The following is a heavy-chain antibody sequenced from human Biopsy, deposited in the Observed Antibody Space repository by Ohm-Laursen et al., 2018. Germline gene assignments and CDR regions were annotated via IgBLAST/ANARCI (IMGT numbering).Heavy chain of an antibody. CDR2: ISPYNDKT. Sequence: ASVKVSCKASGYTFTSYDINWVRQAPGQGLEWMGWISPYNDKTSYPPKLQDRVTMTADTSTNTAHMELRSLRSDDTAVYYCARVLCTSTTCYGLLDNWGQGTVVTVSS. V-gene: IGHV1-18*01. D-gene: IGHD2/OR15-2a*01. CDR1: GYTFTSYD. CDR3: ARVLCTSTTCYGLLDN. J-gene: IGHJ4*02.